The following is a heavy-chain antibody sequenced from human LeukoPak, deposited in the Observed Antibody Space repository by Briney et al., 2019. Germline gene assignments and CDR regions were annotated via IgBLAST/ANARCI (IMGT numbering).Heavy chain of an antibody. CDR3: ASPRRGDDFSRYFYYGMDV. CDR1: GDTFNTFA. J-gene: IGHJ6*02. D-gene: IGHD5-12*01. Sequence: SVKVSCKASGDTFNTFAISWVRQAPGQGLEWMGGFIPNFGTANYAQKFQGRVTTTADESTSTAYMELSSLRSDDTAVYYCASPRRGDDFSRYFYYGMDVWGQGTTVIVSS. CDR2: FIPNFGTA. V-gene: IGHV1-69*13.